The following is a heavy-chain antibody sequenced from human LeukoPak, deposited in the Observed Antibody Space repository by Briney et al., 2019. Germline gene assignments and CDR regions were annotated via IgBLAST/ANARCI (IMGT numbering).Heavy chain of an antibody. D-gene: IGHD3-22*01. V-gene: IGHV3-21*01. CDR1: GFTFSSYS. CDR3: ARTAYDSSGYGAFDI. J-gene: IGHJ3*02. CDR2: ISSSSSYI. Sequence: GGSLRLPCAASGFTFSSYSMNWVRQAPGKGLEWVSCISSSSSYIYYADSMKDRFTISRDNAKNSLYLQVNSLRAEDTAVYYCARTAYDSSGYGAFDIWGQGTVVTVSS.